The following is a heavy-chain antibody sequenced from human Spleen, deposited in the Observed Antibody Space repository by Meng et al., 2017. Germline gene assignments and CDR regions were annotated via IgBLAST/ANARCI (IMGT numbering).Heavy chain of an antibody. CDR3: ARGPTTMAHDFDY. CDR2: INHSGST. CDR1: GGSFSGYY. Sequence: SETLSLTCAVYGGSFSGYYWSWIRQPPGKGLEWIGEINHSGSTNYNPSLKSRVTISVDTSKNQFSLKLSSVTAADSAVYYCARGPTTMAHDFDYWGQGTLATVSS. J-gene: IGHJ4*02. V-gene: IGHV4-34*01. D-gene: IGHD4-11*01.